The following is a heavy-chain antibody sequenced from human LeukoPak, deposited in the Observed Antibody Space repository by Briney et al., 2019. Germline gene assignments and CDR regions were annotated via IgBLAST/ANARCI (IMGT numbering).Heavy chain of an antibody. CDR1: GFTFGDYA. D-gene: IGHD3-9*01. CDR2: IRSKAYGGTT. V-gene: IGHV3-49*03. J-gene: IGHJ4*02. Sequence: PGGSLRLSCTASGFTFGDYAMSWFRQAPGKGLEWVGFIRSKAYGGTTEYAASVKGRFTISRDDSKSIAYLQMNSLKTEDTAVYYRTSSNPRLRYFDWYPFDYWGQGTLVTVSS. CDR3: TSSNPRLRYFDWYPFDY.